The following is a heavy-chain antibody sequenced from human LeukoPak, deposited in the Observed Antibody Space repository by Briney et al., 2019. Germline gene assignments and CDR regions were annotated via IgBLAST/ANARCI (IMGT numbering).Heavy chain of an antibody. J-gene: IGHJ4*02. CDR2: VYSGDNT. CDR3: ARDREPGTSASRFDY. V-gene: IGHV3-53*01. Sequence: GGSLRLSCAASGFTVSDNYMSWVRQAPGKGLEWVSVVYSGDNTYYADSVKGRFTISRDNSKNTLCLQMNSLRAEDTAVYYCARDREPGTSASRFDYWGQGTLVTVSS. CDR1: GFTVSDNY. D-gene: IGHD2-8*02.